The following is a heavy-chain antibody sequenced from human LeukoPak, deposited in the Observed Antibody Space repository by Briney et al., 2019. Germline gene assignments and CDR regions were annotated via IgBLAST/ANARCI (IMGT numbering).Heavy chain of an antibody. CDR1: GFTFSSYA. Sequence: GGSLRLSCAASGFTFSSYAMTWVRQAPGNGLEWVSAISGSGGSTYYADSVKGRFTISRDNSKNTLYLQMNSLRAEDTAVYYCAKVEYSSSWYPDYWGQGTLITVSS. J-gene: IGHJ4*02. D-gene: IGHD6-13*01. CDR3: AKVEYSSSWYPDY. V-gene: IGHV3-23*01. CDR2: ISGSGGST.